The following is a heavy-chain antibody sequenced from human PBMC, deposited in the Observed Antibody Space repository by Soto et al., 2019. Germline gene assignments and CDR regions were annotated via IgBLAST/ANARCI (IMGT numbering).Heavy chain of an antibody. Sequence: QVQLVQSGAEVKKPGASVKVSCKASGYTFTSYYMHWVRQAPGQGLEWMGIINPSGGSKSYAQKFQCRVTMTSDTSTSTVYVQLSSLRSEDTAVYYCASDYGDYSWFDPWGQGTLVTVSS. D-gene: IGHD4-17*01. J-gene: IGHJ5*02. CDR3: ASDYGDYSWFDP. CDR2: INPSGGSK. CDR1: GYTFTSYY. V-gene: IGHV1-46*01.